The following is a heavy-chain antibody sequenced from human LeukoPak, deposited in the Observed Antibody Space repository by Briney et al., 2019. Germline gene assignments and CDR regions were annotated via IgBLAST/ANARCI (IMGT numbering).Heavy chain of an antibody. CDR2: IWYDGSNK. D-gene: IGHD6-13*01. Sequence: GGSLRLSCAASGFTFSSYSMNWVRQAPGKGLEWVAVIWYDGSNKYYADSVKGRFTTSRDNSKNTLYLQMNSLRAEDTAVYYCARVASGIAAAGLDYWGQGTLVTVSS. V-gene: IGHV3-33*08. CDR1: GFTFSSYS. J-gene: IGHJ4*02. CDR3: ARVASGIAAAGLDY.